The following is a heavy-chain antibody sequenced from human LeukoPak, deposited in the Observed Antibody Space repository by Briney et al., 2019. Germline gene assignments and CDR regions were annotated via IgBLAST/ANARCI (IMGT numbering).Heavy chain of an antibody. CDR2: IYTSGST. V-gene: IGHV4-61*02. CDR3: ARGIRIVVVPAAWRDANWFDP. D-gene: IGHD2-2*01. Sequence: SETLSLTCTVSGGPISSGSYYWSWIRQPAGKGLEWIGRIYTSGSTNYNPSLKSRVTISVDTSKNQFSLKLSSVTAADTAVYYCARGIRIVVVPAAWRDANWFDPWGQGTLVTVAS. CDR1: GGPISSGSYY. J-gene: IGHJ5*02.